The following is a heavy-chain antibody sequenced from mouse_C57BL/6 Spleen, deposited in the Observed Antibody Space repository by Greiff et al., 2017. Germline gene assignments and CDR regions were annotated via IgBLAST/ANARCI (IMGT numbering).Heavy chain of an antibody. V-gene: IGHV1-53*01. Sequence: QVQLQQSGTELVKPGASVKLSCKASGYTFTSYWMHWVKQRPGQGLEWIGNINPSNGGTNYNEKFKSKATLTVDKSSSTAYMQLSSLTSEDSAVYYCARCGLEAWYFDVWGTGTTVTVSS. CDR2: INPSNGGT. J-gene: IGHJ1*03. CDR3: ARCGLEAWYFDV. CDR1: GYTFTSYW.